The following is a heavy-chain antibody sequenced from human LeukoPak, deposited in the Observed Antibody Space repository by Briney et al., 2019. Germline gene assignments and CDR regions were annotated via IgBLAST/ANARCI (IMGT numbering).Heavy chain of an antibody. CDR2: ISNSGRTK. D-gene: IGHD4-17*01. J-gene: IGHJ4*02. Sequence: GGSLRLSCAASGFAFSSYEMNWVRQAPGKGLEWVSFISNSGRTKYYADSVKGRFTISRDNAKNSLYLQMNILRADDTAVYYCATSSVTTGIDFDCWGQGALVTVSS. CDR3: ATSSVTTGIDFDC. CDR1: GFAFSSYE. V-gene: IGHV3-48*03.